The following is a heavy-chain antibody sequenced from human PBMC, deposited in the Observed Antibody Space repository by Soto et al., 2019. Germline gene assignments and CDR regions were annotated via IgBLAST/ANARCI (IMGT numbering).Heavy chain of an antibody. V-gene: IGHV4-4*07. J-gene: IGHJ2*01. Sequence: QVQLQESGPGPVKASETLSLTCTLSGGSPSGNYWSWIRQPAGKGLEWIGRIDSSGRTHYNPSLKSRVTMSESTNNCSLKLNAVTAADPAVYYCARDFDVNTAMDYWYFERWGSVTLVTVAS. CDR3: ARDFDVNTAMDYWYFER. D-gene: IGHD5-18*01. CDR2: IDSSGRT. CDR1: GGSPSGNY.